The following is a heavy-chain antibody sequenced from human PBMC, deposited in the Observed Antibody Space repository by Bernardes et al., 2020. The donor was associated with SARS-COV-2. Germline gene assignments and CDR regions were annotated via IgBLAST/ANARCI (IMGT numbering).Heavy chain of an antibody. CDR3: ARGDLGYGDYVGDYYYYGMDV. D-gene: IGHD4-17*01. CDR2: LNHSGRT. J-gene: IGHJ6*02. Sequence: SETLSLTCAVYGGSFSGSYWSWIRQLPGPGLAWIGELNHSGRTNYNPSLKSRVTISVETSKNQFSLKLSSVTAADTAVYYCARGDLGYGDYVGDYYYYGMDVSGQGTTVTVSS. CDR1: GGSFSGSY. V-gene: IGHV4-34*01.